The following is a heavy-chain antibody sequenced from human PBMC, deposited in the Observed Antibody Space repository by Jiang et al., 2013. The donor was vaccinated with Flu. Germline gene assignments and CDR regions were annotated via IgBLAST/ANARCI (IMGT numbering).Heavy chain of an antibody. D-gene: IGHD5-24*01. CDR1: GFTFSTHW. V-gene: IGHV3-7*03. J-gene: IGHJ2*01. CDR3: ARERFWAGADYLDL. CDR2: IKHDESEK. Sequence: QLVESGGALVQPGESLRLSCSASGFTFSTHWMTWVRQAPGKGLEWVANIKHDESEKNYVDSVKGRFTTSRDNNKKSLYLHMDNLRVEDTAIYYCARERFWAGADYLDLWGRGTLVAV.